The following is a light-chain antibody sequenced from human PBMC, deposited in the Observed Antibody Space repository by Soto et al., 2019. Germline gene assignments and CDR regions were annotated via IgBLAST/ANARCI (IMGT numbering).Light chain of an antibody. Sequence: EIVLTHSPGTLSLSPGERATLSCRASQSVSSSYLAWYQQKPGQAPRLLIYGASSRATGIPDRFSGSGSGTDFTLTISRLEPEDFAVYYCQQYGSSVPFGQGTKVDIK. CDR1: QSVSSSY. CDR3: QQYGSSVP. CDR2: GAS. J-gene: IGKJ1*01. V-gene: IGKV3-20*01.